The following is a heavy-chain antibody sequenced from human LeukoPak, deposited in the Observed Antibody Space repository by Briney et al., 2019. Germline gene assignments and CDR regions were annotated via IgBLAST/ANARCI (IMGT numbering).Heavy chain of an antibody. J-gene: IGHJ6*03. CDR3: ARDPYSGNYGDYYYYYMDV. V-gene: IGHV3-21*01. CDR2: ITSSSSYI. CDR1: GFTLNTYN. D-gene: IGHD1-26*01. Sequence: GGSLRLSCVASGFTLNTYNMKWLRQAPGKGLEGGSSITSSSSYIYYADSVKGRFTISRDNAKGSLYLQMNSLRDEDTAVYYCARDPYSGNYGDYYYYYMDVWGKGTTVTISS.